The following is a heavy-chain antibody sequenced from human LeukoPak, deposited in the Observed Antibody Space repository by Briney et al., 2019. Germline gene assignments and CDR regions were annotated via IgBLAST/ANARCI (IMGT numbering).Heavy chain of an antibody. CDR2: IIPIFGTA. D-gene: IGHD3-10*01. J-gene: IGHJ4*02. V-gene: IGHV1-69*05. CDR1: GGTFSSYA. CDR3: ASGASDRGAEFDY. Sequence: ASVKVSCKASGGTFSSYAISWVRQAPGQGLEWMGGIIPIFGTANYAQKFQGRVTITTDESTSTAYMELSSLRSEDTAVYYCASGASDRGAEFDYWGQGTLVTVSS.